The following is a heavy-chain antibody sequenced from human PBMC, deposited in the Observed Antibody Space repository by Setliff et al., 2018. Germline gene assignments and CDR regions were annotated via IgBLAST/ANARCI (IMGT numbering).Heavy chain of an antibody. CDR3: ARINFYVSSGYYYAPEL. CDR1: GFTFTDYG. CDR2: INNYNFNT. J-gene: IGHJ4*02. Sequence: ASVKVSCKSSGFTFTDYGITWVRQVPGQGLEWMGWINNYNFNTQYAQKFQGRVTVTTDTSTTTAYMELRSLRADDTAVYYCARINFYVSSGYYYAPELWGQGTTVTAPQ. V-gene: IGHV1-18*01. D-gene: IGHD3-22*01.